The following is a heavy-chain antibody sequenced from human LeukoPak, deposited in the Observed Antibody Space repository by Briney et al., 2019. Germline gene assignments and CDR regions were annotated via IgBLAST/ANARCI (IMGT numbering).Heavy chain of an antibody. CDR1: GFTFSSYW. CDR3: YGSGWFYYYMDV. D-gene: IGHD6-19*01. CDR2: INSDGSST. Sequence: GGSLRLSCAASGFTFSSYWMHWVRQAPGKGLVWVSRINSDGSSTSYADSVKGRFTISRDNAKNTLYLQMNSLRAEDTAVYYCYGSGWFYYYMDVWGKGTTVTISS. J-gene: IGHJ6*03. V-gene: IGHV3-74*01.